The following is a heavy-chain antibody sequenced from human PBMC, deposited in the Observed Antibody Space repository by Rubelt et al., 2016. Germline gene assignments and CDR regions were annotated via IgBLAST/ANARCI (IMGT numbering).Heavy chain of an antibody. Sequence: EVQLLESGGGLVQPGGSLRVSCAASGFKFNISSMTWVRQAHGKGTEWGSIISGSVGGKYYADSVKGRINISRKNEENSLYLQMHSPRADDTAIYYCARDLWGPNYAMDVWGQGTTVTISS. D-gene: IGHD2-21*01. CDR2: ISGSVGGK. V-gene: IGHV3-23*01. CDR1: GFKFNISS. CDR3: ARDLWGPNYAMDV. J-gene: IGHJ6*02.